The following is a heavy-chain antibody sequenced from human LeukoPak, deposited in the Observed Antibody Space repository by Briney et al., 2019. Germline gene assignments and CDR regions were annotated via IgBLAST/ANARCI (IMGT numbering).Heavy chain of an antibody. CDR2: VSYDGSNK. CDR1: GFTFSSYG. V-gene: IGHV3-30*18. Sequence: GGSLRLSCAASGFTFSSYGMHWVRQAPGKGLEWVAVVSYDGSNKYYADSVKGRFTISRDNSKNTLYLQMNSLRAEDTAVYYWAKGRGPGSYLIDYWGQGTLVTVSS. CDR3: AKGRGPGSYLIDY. D-gene: IGHD3-10*01. J-gene: IGHJ4*02.